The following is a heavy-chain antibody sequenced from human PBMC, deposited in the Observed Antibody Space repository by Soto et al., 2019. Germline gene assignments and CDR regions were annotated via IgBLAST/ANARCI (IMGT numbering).Heavy chain of an antibody. Sequence: SGPTLVNPQETLTLTCTVSGFSLSNARMGVIWIRQPSGKALEWLAHIFSNDEKSYSTSLKSSLTISKDTSQSQVVLTMTNMEPVDTAAYYCARIGYSSSAPDYWGQGTLVTVSS. V-gene: IGHV2-26*01. CDR3: ARIGYSSSAPDY. CDR2: IFSNDEK. CDR1: GFSLSNARMG. J-gene: IGHJ4*02. D-gene: IGHD6-6*01.